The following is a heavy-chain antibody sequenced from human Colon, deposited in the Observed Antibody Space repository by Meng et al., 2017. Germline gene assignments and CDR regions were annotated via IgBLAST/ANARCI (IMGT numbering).Heavy chain of an antibody. Sequence: QVQLVQSGSELKKPGASVKISCKASGYSFRPYAINWVRHIPGQGLQWMGWINMYTAEPSYVEGFTGRFVFSLDISVSTAYLEISNLKAEDTALYFWTRPQYTSYSFDTRGPGTLVTVSS. CDR1: GYSFRPYA. CDR2: INMYTAEP. J-gene: IGHJ4*02. CDR3: TRPQYTSYSFDT. V-gene: IGHV7-4-1*02. D-gene: IGHD5-18*01.